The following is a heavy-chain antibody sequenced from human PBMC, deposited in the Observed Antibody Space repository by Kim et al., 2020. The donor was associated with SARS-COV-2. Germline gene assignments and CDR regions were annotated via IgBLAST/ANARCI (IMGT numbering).Heavy chain of an antibody. V-gene: IGHV1-69*01. D-gene: IGHD3-16*02. CDR3: ARDQLDYIWGSYRFFDY. J-gene: IGHJ4*02. Sequence: FQGRVTITADESTSTAYMELSSLRSEDTAVYYCARDQLDYIWGSYRFFDYWGQGTLVTVSS.